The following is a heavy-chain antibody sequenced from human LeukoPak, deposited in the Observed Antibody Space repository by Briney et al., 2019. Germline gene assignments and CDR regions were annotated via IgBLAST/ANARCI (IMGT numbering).Heavy chain of an antibody. V-gene: IGHV4-59*01. D-gene: IGHD4-17*01. CDR1: GGSISSYY. Sequence: PSETLSLTCTVSGGSISSYYWSWIRQLPGKGLEWIGYIYYSGSTNYNPSLKSRVTISVDTSKNQFSLKLSSVTAADTAVYYCARSRTTDFDYWGQGTLVTVSS. J-gene: IGHJ4*02. CDR2: IYYSGST. CDR3: ARSRTTDFDY.